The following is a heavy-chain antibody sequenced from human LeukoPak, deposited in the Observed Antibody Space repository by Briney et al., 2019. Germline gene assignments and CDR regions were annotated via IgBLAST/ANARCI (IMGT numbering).Heavy chain of an antibody. J-gene: IGHJ5*02. CDR3: ARLPHYYDSSGYYYDWFDP. V-gene: IGHV5-51*01. CDR2: IYPGDSDT. D-gene: IGHD3-22*01. Sequence: GESLKISCKGSGYSFTSYWIGWVRQMPGKGLEWMGIIYPGDSDTRYSPSFQGQVTISADKSISTAYLQWSSLKASDTAMYYCARLPHYYDSSGYYYDWFDPWGQGTLATVSS. CDR1: GYSFTSYW.